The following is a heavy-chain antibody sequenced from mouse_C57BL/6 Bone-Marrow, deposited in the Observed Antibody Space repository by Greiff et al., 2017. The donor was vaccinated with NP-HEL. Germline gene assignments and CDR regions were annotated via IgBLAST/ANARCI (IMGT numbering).Heavy chain of an antibody. Sequence: EVQLVESGGGLVQSGRSLRLSCATSGFTFSDFYMEWVRQAPGKGLEWIAASRNKANDYTTEYSAYVKGRFIVYRDTSQCILYLQMNALRAEDTAIYYCGRDANHRGFAYWGQGTLVTVSA. CDR1: GFTFSDFY. D-gene: IGHD2-14*01. CDR3: GRDANHRGFAY. J-gene: IGHJ3*01. V-gene: IGHV7-1*01. CDR2: SRNKANDYTT.